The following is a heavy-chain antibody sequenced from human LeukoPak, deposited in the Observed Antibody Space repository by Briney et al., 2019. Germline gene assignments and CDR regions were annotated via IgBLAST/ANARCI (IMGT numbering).Heavy chain of an antibody. CDR2: INHSGST. CDR1: GGSFSGYY. CDR3: ASGPTHYYYGMDV. Sequence: TSETLSLTCAVYGGSFSGYYWSWIRQPPGKGLEWIGEINHSGSTNYNPSLKSRVTISVDTSKNQFSLKLSSVTAADTAVYYCASGPTHYYYGMDVWGQGTTVTVSS. J-gene: IGHJ6*02. V-gene: IGHV4-34*01.